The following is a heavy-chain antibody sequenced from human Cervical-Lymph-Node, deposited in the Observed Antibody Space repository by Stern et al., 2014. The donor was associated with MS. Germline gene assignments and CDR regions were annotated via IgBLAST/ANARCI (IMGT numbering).Heavy chain of an antibody. V-gene: IGHV3-21*01. CDR2: ISSSSLYI. J-gene: IGHJ4*02. Sequence: EDQLVESGGGLVKPGGSLRLSCEASGFTFSSFGMNWVRQSPGKGLEWVSSISSSSLYIYYADSVKGRFTISRDNARKSLYLQMNSLRAEDTAVYYCARDLGYNYCPSILDYWGQGTLVTVSS. CDR1: GFTFSSFG. CDR3: ARDLGYNYCPSILDY. D-gene: IGHD1-1*01.